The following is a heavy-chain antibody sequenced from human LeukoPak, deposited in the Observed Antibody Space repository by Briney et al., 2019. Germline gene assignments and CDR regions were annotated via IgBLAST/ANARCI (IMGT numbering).Heavy chain of an antibody. Sequence: ASVKVSRKASGYTFTGYYMHWVRQAPGQGLEWMGWISAYNGNTNYAQKLQGRVTMTTDTSTSTAYMELRSLRSDDTAVYYCARSYSSGWADYWGQGTLVTVSS. CDR2: ISAYNGNT. D-gene: IGHD6-19*01. CDR1: GYTFTGYY. V-gene: IGHV1-18*04. J-gene: IGHJ4*02. CDR3: ARSYSSGWADY.